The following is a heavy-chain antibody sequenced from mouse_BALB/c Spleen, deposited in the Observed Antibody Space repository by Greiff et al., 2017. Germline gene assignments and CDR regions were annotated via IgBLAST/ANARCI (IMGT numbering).Heavy chain of an antibody. V-gene: IGHV14-4*02. Sequence: VQLQQSGAELVRSGASVKLSCTASGFNIKDYYMHWVKQRPEQGLEWIGWIDPENGDTEYAPKFQGKATMTADTSSNTAYLQLSSLTSEDTAVYYCNAAYYYGSSYLYWGQGTLVTVSA. D-gene: IGHD1-1*01. CDR3: NAAYYYGSSYLY. CDR2: IDPENGDT. J-gene: IGHJ3*01. CDR1: GFNIKDYY.